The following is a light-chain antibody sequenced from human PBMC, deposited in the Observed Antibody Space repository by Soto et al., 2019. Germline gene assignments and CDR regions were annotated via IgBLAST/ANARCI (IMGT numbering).Light chain of an antibody. Sequence: EVVMTQSPATLSVSPGESATLSCRASLTVSSDLAWFQQKPGQAPRLLIYDASTRATGIAARFSGSGSGTEFTLTISSLQSEDFAVYYCQQHNRWPHTFGQGTKLEIK. CDR1: LTVSSD. CDR2: DAS. J-gene: IGKJ2*01. CDR3: QQHNRWPHT. V-gene: IGKV3-15*01.